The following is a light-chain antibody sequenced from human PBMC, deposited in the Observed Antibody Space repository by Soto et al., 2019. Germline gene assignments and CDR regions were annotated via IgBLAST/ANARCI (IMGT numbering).Light chain of an antibody. CDR3: QDYGSSRT. J-gene: IGKJ1*01. CDR2: GAS. V-gene: IGKV3-20*01. Sequence: EIVLTQSPGTLSLSPGETATLSCRASQSISSSSLAWYQQRPGQAPRLLIYGASSRATGIPDRFSGSGSGTDFTLTITRLEPEDFAVYYCQDYGSSRTFGQGTKVDIK. CDR1: QSISSSS.